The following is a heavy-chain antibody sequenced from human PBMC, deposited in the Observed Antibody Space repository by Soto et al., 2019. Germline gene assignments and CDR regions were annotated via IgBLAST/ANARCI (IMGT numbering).Heavy chain of an antibody. V-gene: IGHV5-10-1*01. CDR1: GYSFTSYW. J-gene: IGHJ6*02. Sequence: LKISCKGSGYSFTSYWISWVRQMPGKGLEWMGRIDPSDSYTNCSPSFQGHVTISADKSISTAYLQWSSLKASDTAMYYCASGHSGYDPYGMDVWGQGTTVTVSS. CDR2: IDPSDSYT. D-gene: IGHD5-12*01. CDR3: ASGHSGYDPYGMDV.